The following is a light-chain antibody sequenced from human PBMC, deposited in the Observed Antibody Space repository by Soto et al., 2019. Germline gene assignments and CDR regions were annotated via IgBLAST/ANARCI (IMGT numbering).Light chain of an antibody. CDR3: QQGYSTVLS. V-gene: IGKV1-39*01. J-gene: IGKJ4*01. CDR2: GVS. CDR1: LSINSY. Sequence: DIQMTQSPSSLSASVGDRITITCRAGLSINSYLNWYQQKPGKAPNLLIYGVSNLRSGVPSRFSGSGSGTDFTLTIRNLQPEDFATYYCQQGYSTVLSFGGGTKVE.